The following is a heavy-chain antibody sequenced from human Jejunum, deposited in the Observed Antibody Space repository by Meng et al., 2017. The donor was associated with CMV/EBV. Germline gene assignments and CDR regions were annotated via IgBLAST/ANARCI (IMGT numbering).Heavy chain of an antibody. CDR2: RAYVATDQ. CDR3: ARDQFLINASDV. J-gene: IGHJ6*02. Sequence: VHWLHQAPTRCLPCVTFRAYVATDQYYADSVKMRFTISIEDSQISLCLQMNSLSPEDTALYYCARDQFLINASDVWRQVTTVTVSS. V-gene: IGHV3-30*04. D-gene: IGHD2-8*01.